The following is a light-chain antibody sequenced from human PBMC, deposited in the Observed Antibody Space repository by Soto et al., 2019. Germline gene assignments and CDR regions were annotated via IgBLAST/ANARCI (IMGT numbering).Light chain of an antibody. CDR3: NSYTAFNTRV. V-gene: IGLV2-14*01. CDR2: EVS. J-gene: IGLJ1*01. CDR1: SSDVGAYNY. Sequence: QYALTQPASVSGSPGQSITISCTGTSSDVGAYNYVSWYQQHPGKAPQLLIYEVSDRPPGISDRFSGSKSDNTASLTISRLQSEDEADYYCNSYTAFNTRVFGTGTKLTVL.